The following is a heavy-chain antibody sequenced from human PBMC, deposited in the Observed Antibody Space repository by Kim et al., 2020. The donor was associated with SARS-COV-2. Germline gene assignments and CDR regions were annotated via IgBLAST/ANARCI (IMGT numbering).Heavy chain of an antibody. D-gene: IGHD6-13*01. CDR1: GFTFSSYA. V-gene: IGHV3-23*01. CDR3: ARVGIAYFYYLDV. J-gene: IGHJ6*03. Sequence: GGSLRLSCAASGFTFSSYAMRWVRQAPGKGLEWVSAIDGSGGGTSYADSVKGRFTISRDNSKNTLYLQMNSLKAEDTAVYYCARVGIAYFYYLDVWGKGTTVTVSS. CDR2: IDGSGGGT.